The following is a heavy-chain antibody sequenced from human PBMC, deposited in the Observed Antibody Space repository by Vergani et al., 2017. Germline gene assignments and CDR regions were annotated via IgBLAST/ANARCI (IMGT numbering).Heavy chain of an antibody. V-gene: IGHV3-15*01. Sequence: EVQLVESGGGVVRPGGSLRLSCTASGFTFDDHGMSWVRQSPGKGLEWVGRIKSTFDRGTTDYAAAVKGRFTISRDDSKNTLFLQMNGLKTEDIGVYYCTTDPRYCGDGSCYWLRDHHYYGMDVWGQGTTVTVSS. D-gene: IGHD2-21*01. CDR3: TTDPRYCGDGSCYWLRDHHYYGMDV. J-gene: IGHJ6*02. CDR1: GFTFDDHG. CDR2: IKSTFDRGTT.